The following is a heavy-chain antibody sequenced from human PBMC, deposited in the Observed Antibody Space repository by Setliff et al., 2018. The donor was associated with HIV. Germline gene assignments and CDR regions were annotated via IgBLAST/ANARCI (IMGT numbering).Heavy chain of an antibody. V-gene: IGHV3-23*01. CDR3: ARDRASVRDTIFGGAQYYYYMDV. CDR2: ISGSGGST. CDR1: GFTFSSYA. J-gene: IGHJ6*03. Sequence: GGSLRLSCAASGFTFSSYAMSWVRQAPGKGLEWVSAISGSGGSTYYADSVKGRFTISRDNSKNTLYLQMNSLRADDTAVYYCARDRASVRDTIFGGAQYYYYMDVWGKGTTVTVSS. D-gene: IGHD3-3*01.